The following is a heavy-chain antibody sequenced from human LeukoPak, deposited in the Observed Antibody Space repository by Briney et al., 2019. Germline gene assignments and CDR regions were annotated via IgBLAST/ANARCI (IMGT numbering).Heavy chain of an antibody. CDR1: GFSLSTPEMC. Sequence: SGPALVKPTQTLTLTCTFSGFSLSTPEMCVTWIRQPPGKALEWLARIDWDDDKFYSPSLRTRLTISKDTPKNQVVLRMTNMDPVDTVTYYCARMTPDSPSFDYWGQGALITVSS. D-gene: IGHD2-15*01. V-gene: IGHV2-70*17. CDR2: IDWDDDK. J-gene: IGHJ4*02. CDR3: ARMTPDSPSFDY.